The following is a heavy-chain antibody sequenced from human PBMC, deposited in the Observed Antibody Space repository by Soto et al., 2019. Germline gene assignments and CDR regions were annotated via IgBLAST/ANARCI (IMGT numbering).Heavy chain of an antibody. CDR2: IGGTDGDSDGVP. V-gene: IGHV3-23*01. Sequence: VKLLDSGGDVVQPGWSLRLSCVASGFILNKYAMSWVRQAPWKGLAWVSTIGGTDGDSDGVPWYEDSVKGRFPISRDRSANTRSRPMDNVRAEASDLYYSMKRVGNWGDFDFWGQGTTVVVSS. CDR1: GFILNKYA. CDR3: MKRVGNWGDFDF. J-gene: IGHJ3*01. D-gene: IGHD7-27*01.